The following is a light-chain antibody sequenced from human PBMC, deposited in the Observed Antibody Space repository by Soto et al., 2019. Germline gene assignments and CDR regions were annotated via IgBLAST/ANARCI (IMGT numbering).Light chain of an antibody. CDR2: GAS. CDR3: QQYNTWRQIT. CDR1: QSISSN. Sequence: EIVMTQSPATLSVSPGERATLSCRASQSISSNVGWYQQRPGQAPRLLIYGASTRATGIPARFSCSGSGTEFTLTISSLDSEDYAVYYCQQYNTWRQITFGQGTRLESK. V-gene: IGKV3-15*01. J-gene: IGKJ5*01.